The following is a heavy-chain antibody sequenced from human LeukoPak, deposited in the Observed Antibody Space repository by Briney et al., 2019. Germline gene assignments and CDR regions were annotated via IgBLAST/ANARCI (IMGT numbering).Heavy chain of an antibody. D-gene: IGHD2-15*01. Sequence: GGSLRLSCVASGFTFSSNGMHWVRQAPGKGLEWVAFIRNDGSNKYYVDSVKGRFTIYRDNAKNSLYLQMNSLRPEDTAVYYCARDVVVVVATDSNFDYWGQGTLVTVSS. J-gene: IGHJ4*02. CDR3: ARDVVVVVATDSNFDY. V-gene: IGHV3-30*02. CDR1: GFTFSSNG. CDR2: IRNDGSNK.